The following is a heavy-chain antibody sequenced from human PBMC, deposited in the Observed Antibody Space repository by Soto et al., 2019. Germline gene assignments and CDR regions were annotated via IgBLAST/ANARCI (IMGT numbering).Heavy chain of an antibody. Sequence: GGSLRLSCAASGFTFSSYGMHWVRQAPGKGLEWVAVISYDGSNKYYADSVKGRFTISRDNSKNTLYLQMNSLRAEDTAVYYCATKAPAVGIAAALYYYGMDVWGQGTTVTVSS. CDR2: ISYDGSNK. J-gene: IGHJ6*02. D-gene: IGHD6-13*01. V-gene: IGHV3-30*03. CDR1: GFTFSSYG. CDR3: ATKAPAVGIAAALYYYGMDV.